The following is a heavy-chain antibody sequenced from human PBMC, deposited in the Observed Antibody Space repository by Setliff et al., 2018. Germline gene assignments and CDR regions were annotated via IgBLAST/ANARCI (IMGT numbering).Heavy chain of an antibody. CDR3: VRESAGDESVRHLYYTDV. CDR2: SNHGGST. V-gene: IGHV4-34*01. CDR1: GESLSNNY. J-gene: IGHJ6*03. Sequence: LSLTCSVYGESLSNNYWSWIRQTPGKGLEWIGESNHGGSTSYHPSLKSRLTMSVDTSKNQFSLKLTSVTAADTAVYYCVRESAGDESVRHLYYTDVWGRGTTVTVSS. D-gene: IGHD1-1*01.